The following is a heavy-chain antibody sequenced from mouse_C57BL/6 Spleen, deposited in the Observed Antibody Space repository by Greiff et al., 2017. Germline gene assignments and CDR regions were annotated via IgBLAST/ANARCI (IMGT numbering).Heavy chain of an antibody. CDR2: IHPNSGST. D-gene: IGHD4-1*01. CDR1: GYTFTSYW. J-gene: IGHJ2*01. CDR3: AANWDDFDY. Sequence: VQLQQPGAELVKPGASVKLSCKASGYTFTSYWMHWVKQRPGQGLEWIGMIHPNSGSTNYNTKFKSKATLTVDKSSSSAYMQLSSLTSEDAAVYYFAANWDDFDYWGQGTTLTVSS. V-gene: IGHV1-64*01.